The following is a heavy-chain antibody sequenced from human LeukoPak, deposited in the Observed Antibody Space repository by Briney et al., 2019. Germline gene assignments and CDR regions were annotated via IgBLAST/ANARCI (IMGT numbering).Heavy chain of an antibody. CDR2: ISGSGGST. CDR3: ASRDTAMVAFDY. Sequence: GGSLRLSCAASGFTFSSYDMSWVRQAPGKGLQWVSAISGSGGSTYYADSVKGRFTISRDNSKNTLYLQMKSLRAEDTAVYYCASRDTAMVAFDYWGQGTLVTVSS. CDR1: GFTFSSYD. D-gene: IGHD5-18*01. J-gene: IGHJ4*02. V-gene: IGHV3-23*01.